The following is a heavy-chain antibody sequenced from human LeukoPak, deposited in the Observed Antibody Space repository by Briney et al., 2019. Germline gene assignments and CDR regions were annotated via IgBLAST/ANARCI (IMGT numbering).Heavy chain of an antibody. CDR1: GFTFRSYA. J-gene: IGHJ4*02. D-gene: IGHD5-18*01. Sequence: GGSLRLSCVFSGFTFRSYAMSWVRQAPGKGREWVSSLSGSGGTTYYADSVKGRFTISRDKSKNTLYLQMNCPRVEDTAVYYCAKDPHTGYSFAYWGQGTLVTVSS. CDR3: AKDPHTGYSFAY. V-gene: IGHV3-23*01. CDR2: LSGSGGTT.